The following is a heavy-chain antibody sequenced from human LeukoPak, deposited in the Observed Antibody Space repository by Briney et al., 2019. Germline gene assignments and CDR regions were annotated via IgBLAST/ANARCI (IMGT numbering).Heavy chain of an antibody. V-gene: IGHV1-69*04. CDR2: IIPILGIA. D-gene: IGHD6-13*01. CDR1: GGTFSSYA. J-gene: IGHJ4*02. Sequence: ASVKVSCKASGGTFSSYAISWVRQAPGQGLEWMGRIIPILGIANYAQKFQGRVTITADKSTSTAYMELSSLRSEDTAVYYCASVTDSSSWYDYWGRGTLVTVSS. CDR3: ASVTDSSSWYDY.